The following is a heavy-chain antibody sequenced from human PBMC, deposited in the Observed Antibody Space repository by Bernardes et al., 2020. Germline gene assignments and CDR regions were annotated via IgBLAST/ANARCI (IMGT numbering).Heavy chain of an antibody. CDR2: ISWDGRTT. V-gene: IGHV3-43*01. CDR1: GFTFKDYT. CDR3: ATERQSLTIFGVGHDAFDF. Sequence: GGSLRLSCAASGFTFKDYTMHWVRQVPGKGLEWVSLISWDGRTTNCADSVKGRFFISRDSSRNTLHLQMNSLRKEDTALYYCATERQSLTIFGVGHDAFDFWGQGTMVTVSS. D-gene: IGHD3-3*01. J-gene: IGHJ3*01.